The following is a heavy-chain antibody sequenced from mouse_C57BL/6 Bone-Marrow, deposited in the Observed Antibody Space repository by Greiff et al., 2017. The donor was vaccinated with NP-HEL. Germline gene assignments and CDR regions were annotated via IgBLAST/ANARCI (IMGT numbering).Heavy chain of an antibody. CDR2: FYPGSGSI. CDR3: ARHEWGDSSGYYAMDY. J-gene: IGHJ4*01. V-gene: IGHV1-62-2*01. CDR1: GYTFTEYT. D-gene: IGHD3-2*02. Sequence: QVHVKQSGAELVKPGASVKLSCKASGYTFTEYTIHWVKQRSGQGLEWIGWFYPGSGSIKYNEKFKDKATLTADKSSSTVYMELSRLTSEDSAVYFCARHEWGDSSGYYAMDYWGQGTSVTVSS.